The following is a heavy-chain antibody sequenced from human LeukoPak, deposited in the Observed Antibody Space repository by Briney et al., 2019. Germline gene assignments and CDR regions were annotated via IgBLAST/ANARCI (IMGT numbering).Heavy chain of an antibody. D-gene: IGHD3-22*01. CDR1: GFTFSSYG. V-gene: IGHV3-30*18. Sequence: PGGSLRLSCAVSGFTFSSYGMHWVRQAPGKGLEWVAVISYDGSNKYYADSVKGRFTISRDNSKNTLYLQMNSLRAEDTAVYYCAKDLRYDSSGYPTHYYYYGMDVWGQGTTVTVSS. CDR2: ISYDGSNK. CDR3: AKDLRYDSSGYPTHYYYYGMDV. J-gene: IGHJ6*02.